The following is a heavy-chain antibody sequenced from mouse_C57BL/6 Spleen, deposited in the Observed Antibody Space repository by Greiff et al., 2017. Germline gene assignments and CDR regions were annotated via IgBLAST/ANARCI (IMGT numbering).Heavy chain of an antibody. V-gene: IGHV2-2*01. CDR2: IWSGGST. J-gene: IGHJ2*01. CDR3: ARNGDSNFYYFDY. D-gene: IGHD2-5*01. CDR1: GFSLTSYG. Sequence: VHLVESGPGLVQPSQSLSITCTVSGFSLTSYGVHWVRQSPGKGLEWLGVIWSGGSTDYNAAFISRLSISKDNSKSQVFFKMNSLQADDTAIYYCARNGDSNFYYFDYWGQGTTLTVSS.